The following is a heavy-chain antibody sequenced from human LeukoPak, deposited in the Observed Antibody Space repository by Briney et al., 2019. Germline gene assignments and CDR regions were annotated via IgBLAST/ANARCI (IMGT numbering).Heavy chain of an antibody. CDR3: ARDKSRAAAGNWFDP. CDR1: GYTFTGCY. J-gene: IGHJ5*02. Sequence: ASVKFSCKASGYTFTGCYMHWVRQAPGQGLEWMGWINPNSGGTNYAQKFQGRVTMTRDTSISTAYMELSRLRSDDTAVYYCARDKSRAAAGNWFDPWGQGTLVTVSS. D-gene: IGHD6-13*01. V-gene: IGHV1-2*02. CDR2: INPNSGGT.